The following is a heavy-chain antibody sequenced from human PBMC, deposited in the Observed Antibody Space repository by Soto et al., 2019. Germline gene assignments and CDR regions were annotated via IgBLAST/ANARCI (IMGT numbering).Heavy chain of an antibody. Sequence: QVQLVQSGAEVKKPGASVKVSCKTSGYTFTSYDINWVRQAAGQGLEWMGWMNPNNGNTGYAQKFQGRVTMTRNTSESTAYMELKSLRSEDTAVYYCARALKMTTVTHYYYYYMDLRGKGTTVTVSS. J-gene: IGHJ6*03. CDR2: MNPNNGNT. CDR1: GYTFTSYD. CDR3: ARALKMTTVTHYYYYYMDL. V-gene: IGHV1-8*01. D-gene: IGHD4-4*01.